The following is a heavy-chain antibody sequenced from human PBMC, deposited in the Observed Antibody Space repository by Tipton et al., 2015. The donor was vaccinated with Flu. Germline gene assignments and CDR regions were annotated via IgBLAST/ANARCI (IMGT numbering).Heavy chain of an antibody. CDR1: GFPFGSYW. CDR2: IKQDGSVK. CDR3: ARAIAAENAY. Sequence: QLVQSGGGLVQPGGSLRLSCAASGFPFGSYWITWVRQAPGKGLEWVANIKQDGSVKYYVDSGKGRFTISRDNAKNSLYLHMNSLRAEDTAVYHCARAIAAENAYWGQGTLVTVSS. V-gene: IGHV3-7*03. D-gene: IGHD6-13*01. J-gene: IGHJ4*02.